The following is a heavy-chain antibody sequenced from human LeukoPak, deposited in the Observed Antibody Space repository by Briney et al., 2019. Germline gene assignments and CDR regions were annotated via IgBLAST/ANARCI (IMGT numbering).Heavy chain of an antibody. J-gene: IGHJ3*02. CDR2: INSDGSST. V-gene: IGHV3-74*01. CDR1: GFTFSSYW. Sequence: GGSLRLSCAASGFTFSSYWMHWVRQAPGKGLVWVSRINSDGSSTSYADSVKGRFTISRDNVKNTLYLQMNSLRAEDTAVYYCARENYDFWSGYSYAFDIWGQGTMATVSS. D-gene: IGHD3-3*01. CDR3: ARENYDFWSGYSYAFDI.